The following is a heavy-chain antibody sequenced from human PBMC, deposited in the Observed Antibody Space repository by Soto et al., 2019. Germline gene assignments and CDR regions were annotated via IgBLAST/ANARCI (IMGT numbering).Heavy chain of an antibody. Sequence: AASVKVSCKASGYTFTSYAMHWVRQAPGQRLEWMGWINAGNGNTKYSQKFQGRVTITRDTSASTAYMELSSLRSEDTAVYYCAREAVAGTFDYWGQGTLVTVSS. J-gene: IGHJ4*02. CDR1: GYTFTSYA. D-gene: IGHD6-19*01. CDR3: AREAVAGTFDY. V-gene: IGHV1-3*01. CDR2: INAGNGNT.